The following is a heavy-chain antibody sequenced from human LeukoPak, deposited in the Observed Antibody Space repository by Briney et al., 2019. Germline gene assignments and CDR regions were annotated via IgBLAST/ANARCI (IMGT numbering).Heavy chain of an antibody. CDR3: ARRRGYSSGWSASWFDP. Sequence: SETLSLPCTVSGGSFSSSSYYWGWIPQPPGKGLGWIGSTYYSGSTYYNPSLKSRVTISVDTSKNQFSLKLSSVTAADTAVYYCARRRGYSSGWSASWFDPWGQGTLVTVSS. D-gene: IGHD6-19*01. CDR2: TYYSGST. CDR1: GGSFSSSSYY. V-gene: IGHV4-39*01. J-gene: IGHJ5*02.